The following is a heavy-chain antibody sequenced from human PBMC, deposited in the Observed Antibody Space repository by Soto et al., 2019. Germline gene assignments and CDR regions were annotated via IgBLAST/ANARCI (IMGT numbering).Heavy chain of an antibody. CDR1: GFTFSSYA. V-gene: IGHV3-30-3*01. Sequence: QVQLVESGGGVVQPGRSLRLSCAASGFTFSSYAMHWVRQAPGKGLEWVAVISYDGSNKYYADSVKGRFTISRDNSKNTLYRQMSSLRAEDTAVYYCASPDATDSSGYYPDYWGQGTLVTVSS. CDR2: ISYDGSNK. J-gene: IGHJ4*02. D-gene: IGHD3-22*01. CDR3: ASPDATDSSGYYPDY.